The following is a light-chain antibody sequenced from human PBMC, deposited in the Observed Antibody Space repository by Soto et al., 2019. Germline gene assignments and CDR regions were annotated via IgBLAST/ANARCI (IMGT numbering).Light chain of an antibody. CDR1: QSVGRY. V-gene: IGKV1-39*01. J-gene: IGKJ4*01. Sequence: DIQMTQSPSSLSSSLGDRVTISCRASQSVGRYLHWYQQQPGQAPRLLIYAASTLESGVAARFTGSGPGTDFTLTISSLQPEDFAIYYCQQRDNSPLTFGGGTKVE. CDR2: AAS. CDR3: QQRDNSPLT.